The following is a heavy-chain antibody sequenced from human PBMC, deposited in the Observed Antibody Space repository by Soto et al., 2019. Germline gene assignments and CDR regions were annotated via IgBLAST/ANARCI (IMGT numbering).Heavy chain of an antibody. V-gene: IGHV4-39*01. CDR3: ARSPARGDRSYCYYMDV. Sequence: SETLSLTCTVSGGSISSSSYYWGWIRQPPGKGLEWIGSIYYRGSTYYNPSLKSRVTIYVDTSMNQFSLKLSSVTAADTAVYYCARSPARGDRSYCYYMDVWGKGTTVTVSS. CDR1: GGSISSSSYY. D-gene: IGHD3-16*01. CDR2: IYYRGST. J-gene: IGHJ6*03.